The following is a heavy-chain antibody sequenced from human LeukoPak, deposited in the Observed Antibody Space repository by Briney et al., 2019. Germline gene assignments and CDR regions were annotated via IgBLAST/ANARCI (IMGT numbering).Heavy chain of an antibody. CDR1: GGTFSSYA. CDR2: IIPIFGTA. CDR3: AREVTNWYDP. D-gene: IGHD3-10*01. V-gene: IGHV1-69*05. Sequence: GSSVKVSCKASGGTFSSYAISWVRQAPGQGLEWMGGIIPIFGTANYAQKFQGRVTITTDESTSTAYMELRSLRSEDTAVYYCAREVTNWYDPWGQGTLVTVSS. J-gene: IGHJ5*02.